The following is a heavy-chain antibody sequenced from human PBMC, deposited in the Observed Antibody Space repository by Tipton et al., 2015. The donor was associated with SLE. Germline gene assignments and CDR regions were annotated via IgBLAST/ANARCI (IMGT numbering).Heavy chain of an antibody. CDR1: GDSFRSYY. Sequence: TLSLTCSVSGDSFRSYYWSWIRQPAGKGLEWIGHISTSASSNFNPSLKSRVTMSLDTSKNRFSLRLSSVTAADTAVYYCAIWGGRYLTFDYWGQGALVTVSS. D-gene: IGHD3-10*01. CDR3: AIWGGRYLTFDY. J-gene: IGHJ4*02. V-gene: IGHV4-4*07. CDR2: ISTSASS.